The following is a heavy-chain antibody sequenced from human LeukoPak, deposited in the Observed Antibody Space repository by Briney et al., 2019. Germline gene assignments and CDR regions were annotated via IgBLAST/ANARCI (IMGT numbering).Heavy chain of an antibody. CDR2: ISSSSSYI. D-gene: IGHD6-13*01. CDR3: ARDLSSWYHYFDY. V-gene: IGHV3-21*01. J-gene: IGHJ4*02. CDR1: GFTFSSYG. Sequence: KPGGSLRLSCAASGFTFSSYGMHWVRQAPGKGLEWVSSISSSSSYIYYADSVKGRFTISRDNAKNSLYLQMNSLRAEDTAVYYCARDLSSWYHYFDYWGQGTLVTVSS.